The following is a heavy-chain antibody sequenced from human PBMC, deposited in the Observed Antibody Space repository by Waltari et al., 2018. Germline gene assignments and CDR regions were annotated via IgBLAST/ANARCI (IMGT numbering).Heavy chain of an antibody. J-gene: IGHJ6*02. V-gene: IGHV3-74*01. CDR2: IKREADIT. CDR1: GFTFSRFW. CDR3: ARSKWYYDILTGYYGLDV. Sequence: EVQLVESGGGLVQPGGSLILSCVASGFTFSRFWMYWVRQVPGKGVVWVSRIKREADITDYADTGKGGFTMSRDNDKDTLYLQMNSLRGEDTGVYYCARSKWYYDILTGYYGLDVWGQGTTVTVSS. D-gene: IGHD3-9*01.